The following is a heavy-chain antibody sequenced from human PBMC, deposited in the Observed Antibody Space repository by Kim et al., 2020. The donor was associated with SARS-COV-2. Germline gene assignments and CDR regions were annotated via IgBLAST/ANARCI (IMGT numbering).Heavy chain of an antibody. CDR3: ARDWSGGGNPDSDFYYGM. Sequence: SETLSLTCTISGGSISSYYWSWIRQPPGKGLEWIGYISYIGSTNYNPSLKSRVTMSVDTSKKQFSLKLTSMTAADTAVYYCARDWSGGGNPDSDFYYGM. J-gene: IGHJ6*01. CDR2: ISYIGST. CDR1: GGSISSYY. D-gene: IGHD3-3*01. V-gene: IGHV4-59*01.